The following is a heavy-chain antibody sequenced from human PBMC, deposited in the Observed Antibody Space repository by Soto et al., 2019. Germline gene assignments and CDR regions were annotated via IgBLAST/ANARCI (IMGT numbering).Heavy chain of an antibody. J-gene: IGHJ6*02. CDR3: ASGYSYGYGYYYGMDV. CDR1: GGSISSSNW. Sequence: SQTLSLTCAVSGGSISSSNWWSWVRQPPGKGLEWIGEIYHSGSTNYNPSLKSRVTISVDKSKNQFSLKLSSVTAADTAVYYCASGYSYGYGYYYGMDVWGQGTTVTVSS. CDR2: IYHSGST. V-gene: IGHV4-4*02. D-gene: IGHD5-18*01.